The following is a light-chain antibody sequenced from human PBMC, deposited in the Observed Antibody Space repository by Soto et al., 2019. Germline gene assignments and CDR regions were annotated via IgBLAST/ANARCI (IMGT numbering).Light chain of an antibody. CDR3: QQLRNWPWT. V-gene: IGKV3-20*01. J-gene: IGKJ1*01. Sequence: EIVLTQSPGTRSLSPGERATLSCRASQSVSSSYLDWYQQKTGQXPRXLIHGASTRATGIPARISVISCGKVTILNLRRLKSEDGSVDDGQQLRNWPWTFFQGTKVEIK. CDR2: GAS. CDR1: QSVSSSY.